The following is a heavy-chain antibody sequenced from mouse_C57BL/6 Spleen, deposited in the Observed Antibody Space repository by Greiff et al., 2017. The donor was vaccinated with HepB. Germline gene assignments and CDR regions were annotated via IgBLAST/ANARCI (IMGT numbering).Heavy chain of an antibody. CDR1: GYTFTDYY. CDR2: INPNNGGT. CDR3: ARAPAYYSISWFAY. J-gene: IGHJ3*01. V-gene: IGHV1-26*01. D-gene: IGHD2-5*01. Sequence: EVKLQQSGPELVKPGASVKISCKASGYTFTDYYMNWVKQSHGKSLEWIGDINPNNGGTSYNQKFKGQATLTVDKSSSTAYMEIRILTSEDSAVYDCARAPAYYSISWFAYWGQGTLVTVSA.